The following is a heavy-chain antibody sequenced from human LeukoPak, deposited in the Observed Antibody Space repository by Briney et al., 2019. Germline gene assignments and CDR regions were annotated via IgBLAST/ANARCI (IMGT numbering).Heavy chain of an antibody. J-gene: IGHJ5*02. V-gene: IGHV4-34*01. Sequence: SETLSLTCAVYGGSLSGYYWSWIRQPPGKGLEWIGEINHSGSTNYNPSLKSRVTISVDTSKNQLSLRLSSVTAADTAVYYCARGLRDPIVVVVAATDWFDPWGQGTLVTVSS. CDR3: ARGLRDPIVVVVAATDWFDP. CDR1: GGSLSGYY. CDR2: INHSGST. D-gene: IGHD2-15*01.